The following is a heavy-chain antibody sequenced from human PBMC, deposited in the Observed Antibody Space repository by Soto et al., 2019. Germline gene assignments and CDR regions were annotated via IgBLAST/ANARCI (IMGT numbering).Heavy chain of an antibody. Sequence: VGSLRLSCASSVFTFSSYWMHCVRQFSGKGLVWVSRVYSDGSSTSYADSVKGRFTISRDNAKNTLYLQMNSLRAEDTAVYYCARAMSSGSYFQYWGQGTLVSVSS. J-gene: IGHJ4*02. CDR3: ARAMSSGSYFQY. CDR1: VFTFSSYW. CDR2: VYSDGSST. V-gene: IGHV3-74*01. D-gene: IGHD1-26*01.